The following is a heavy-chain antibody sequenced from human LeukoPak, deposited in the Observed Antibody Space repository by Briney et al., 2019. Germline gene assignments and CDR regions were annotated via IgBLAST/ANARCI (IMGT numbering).Heavy chain of an antibody. Sequence: SETLSLTCTVSGGSISSGGYYWSWIRQHPGKGLEWIGYIYYRGSTYYNPSLKSRVTISVDTSKNQFSLKLSSVTAADTAVYYCARVEYGDYVGHWFDPWGQGTLVTVSS. CDR3: ARVEYGDYVGHWFDP. CDR2: IYYRGST. J-gene: IGHJ5*02. D-gene: IGHD4-17*01. V-gene: IGHV4-31*03. CDR1: GGSISSGGYY.